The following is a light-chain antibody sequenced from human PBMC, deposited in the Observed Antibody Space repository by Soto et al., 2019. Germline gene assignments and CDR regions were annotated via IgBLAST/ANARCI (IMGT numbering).Light chain of an antibody. CDR3: QQRSNWPPSIT. CDR1: PSVSSY. V-gene: IGKV3-11*01. CDR2: DAS. J-gene: IGKJ5*01. Sequence: EIVLTQSPSTLSLSPGARATLSCRASPSVSSYLAWYQQKPGQAPMLLIYDASNRATGIPARFSGSVSGTDFTLTISSLEPEDFAVDYWQQRSNWPPSITFGQGTRLEIK.